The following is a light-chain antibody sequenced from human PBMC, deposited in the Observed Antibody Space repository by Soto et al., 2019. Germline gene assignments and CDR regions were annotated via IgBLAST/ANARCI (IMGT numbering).Light chain of an antibody. J-gene: IGLJ2*01. CDR2: EVS. Sequence: QLVLTQPASVSGSPGQSITISCTGTSSDVGAYNYVSWYQHHPGKAPKLIIYEVSNRPSGVSNRFSGSKSGNTASLTISGLQAEDEADYYCSSYTSSSTVLFGGGTKLTVL. CDR1: SSDVGAYNY. CDR3: SSYTSSSTVL. V-gene: IGLV2-14*01.